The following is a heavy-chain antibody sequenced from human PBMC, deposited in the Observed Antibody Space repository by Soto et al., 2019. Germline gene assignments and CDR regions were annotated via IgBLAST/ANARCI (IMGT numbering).Heavy chain of an antibody. CDR2: ISGSGGST. J-gene: IGHJ4*02. CDR1: GFTFSSYA. V-gene: IGHV3-23*01. CDR3: AKVCHSDEHFDD. D-gene: IGHD6-13*01. Sequence: PGGSLTLSCAASGFTFSSYAMSWVRQAPGKGLEWVSAISGSGGSTYYADSVKGRFTISRDNSKNTLYLQMNSLRAEDTAVYYCAKVCHSDEHFDDWGQGTLVTVSS.